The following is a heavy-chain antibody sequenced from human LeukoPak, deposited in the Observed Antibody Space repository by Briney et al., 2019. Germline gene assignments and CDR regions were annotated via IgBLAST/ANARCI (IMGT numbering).Heavy chain of an antibody. D-gene: IGHD5-24*01. J-gene: IGHJ4*03. CDR3: ARGATISETGYFDF. Sequence: PSETLSLTCAVYGGSFSRYYRSWIRQSPGKGLEWIAEIDHRGDTNYNPSVKSRVTISVDTSKSQFSLKVRSLSAADTAVYYCARGATISETGYFDFWGQGILVTVSS. CDR2: IDHRGDT. CDR1: GGSFSRYY. V-gene: IGHV4-34*01.